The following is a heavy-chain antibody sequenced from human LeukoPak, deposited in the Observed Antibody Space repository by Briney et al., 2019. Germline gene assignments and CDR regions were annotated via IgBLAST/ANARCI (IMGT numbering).Heavy chain of an antibody. Sequence: ASVKVSCKASGYTFTGYYMHWVRQAPGQGLEWMGWINPNSGGTNYAQKFQGRVTMTRDTSISTAYMELSRLRSDDTAVYYCARDTCDGVTCYNWFDPWGQGTLVTVSS. J-gene: IGHJ5*02. V-gene: IGHV1-2*02. D-gene: IGHD4-17*01. CDR3: ARDTCDGVTCYNWFDP. CDR1: GYTFTGYY. CDR2: INPNSGGT.